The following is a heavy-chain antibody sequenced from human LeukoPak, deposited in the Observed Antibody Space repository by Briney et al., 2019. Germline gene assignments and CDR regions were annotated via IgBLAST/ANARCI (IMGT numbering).Heavy chain of an antibody. CDR1: GGSISNYY. V-gene: IGHV4-59*01. Sequence: SETLSLTCTVSGGSISNYYWNWIRQPPGKGLEWIGYIYYAGNTNYNPSLKSRVTISVDTSKNQFSLKLSSVTAADTAVYYCARVTESYGSGRRHNYYYYYMDVWGKGTTVTISS. D-gene: IGHD3-10*01. J-gene: IGHJ6*03. CDR3: ARVTESYGSGRRHNYYYYYMDV. CDR2: IYYAGNT.